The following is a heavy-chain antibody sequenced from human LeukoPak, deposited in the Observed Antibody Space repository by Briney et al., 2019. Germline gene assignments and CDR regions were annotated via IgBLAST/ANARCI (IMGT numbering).Heavy chain of an antibody. V-gene: IGHV5-51*01. J-gene: IGHJ4*02. D-gene: IGHD6-13*01. Sequence: GESLKISCKGSGYSFTTYWIGWVRQMPGKGLEWMGIIYPGDSESRYSPSFQGHVTISADKSIGTAYLQWSSLKASDTAMYYCARLSIAAAGTFDYWGQGALVTVSS. CDR1: GYSFTTYW. CDR2: IYPGDSES. CDR3: ARLSIAAAGTFDY.